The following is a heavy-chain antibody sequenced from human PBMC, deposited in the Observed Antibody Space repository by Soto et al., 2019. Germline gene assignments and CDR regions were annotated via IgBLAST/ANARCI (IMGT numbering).Heavy chain of an antibody. D-gene: IGHD1-7*01. CDR1: GGTFSSYA. CDR2: IIPIFGTA. V-gene: IGHV1-69*12. CDR3: AGPPELTRIYYYYGMDV. J-gene: IGHJ6*02. Sequence: QVQLVQSGAEVKKPGSSVNVSCKASGGTFSSYAISWVRQAPGQGLEWMGGIIPIFGTANYAQKFQGRVTITADESTSTAYMELSSLRSEDTAVYYCAGPPELTRIYYYYGMDVWGQGTTVTVSS.